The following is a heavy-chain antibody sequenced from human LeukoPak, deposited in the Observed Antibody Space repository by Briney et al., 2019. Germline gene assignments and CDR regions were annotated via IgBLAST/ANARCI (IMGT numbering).Heavy chain of an antibody. Sequence: GGSLRLACATSGFTFSSYWMTWVRQTPGKGLEWVAHISQDGSEKYYVDSVTGRFTISRDNAKNSLYLQMNSLTADDTAVYLCARDREGSSWYDFWCQGTLVTVSS. J-gene: IGHJ5*01. CDR1: GFTFSSYW. D-gene: IGHD6-13*01. V-gene: IGHV3-7*04. CDR2: ISQDGSEK. CDR3: ARDREGSSWYDF.